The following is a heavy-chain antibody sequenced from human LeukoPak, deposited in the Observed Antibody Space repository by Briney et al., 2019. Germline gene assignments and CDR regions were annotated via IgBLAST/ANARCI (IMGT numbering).Heavy chain of an antibody. J-gene: IGHJ6*03. CDR3: ARDWGVSARPGYMDV. D-gene: IGHD6-6*01. CDR2: IYYSGST. V-gene: IGHV4-39*07. Sequence: PSETLSLTCAVSGGSISSNSYYWGWIGQPPGKGLEWIGSIYYSGSTYYNPSLKSRVTISVDTSKNQFSLKLSSVTAADTAVYYCARDWGVSARPGYMDVWGKGTTVTVSS. CDR1: GGSISSNSYY.